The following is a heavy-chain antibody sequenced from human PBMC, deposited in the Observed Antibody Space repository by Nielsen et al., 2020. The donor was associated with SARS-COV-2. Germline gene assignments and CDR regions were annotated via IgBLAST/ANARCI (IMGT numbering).Heavy chain of an antibody. V-gene: IGHV5-51*01. CDR2: IYPGESDT. J-gene: IGHJ4*02. Sequence: GESLKISCKGSGYSFTSYWIGWVRQMPGKGLEWKGIIYPGESDTRYSPSFQGQVTISADKSISTAYLQWSSLKASDTAMYYCARSGRSGHTSIDYWGQGTLVTVSS. CDR1: GYSFTSYW. D-gene: IGHD3-10*01. CDR3: ARSGRSGHTSIDY.